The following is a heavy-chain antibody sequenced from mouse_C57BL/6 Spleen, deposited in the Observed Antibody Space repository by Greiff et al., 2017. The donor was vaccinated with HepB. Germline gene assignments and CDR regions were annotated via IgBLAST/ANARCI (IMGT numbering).Heavy chain of an antibody. CDR1: GYSITSDY. J-gene: IGHJ2*01. CDR3: ARSIHYDGSYYFDY. V-gene: IGHV3-8*01. CDR2: ISYSGST. Sequence: VQLKESGPGLAKPSQTLSLTCSVTGYSITSDYWNWLRKFPGNKLEYMGYISYSGSTYYNPSLKSRISITRDTSKNQYYRQLNSVTTEDTATYYCARSIHYDGSYYFDYWGQGTTLTVSS. D-gene: IGHD1-1*01.